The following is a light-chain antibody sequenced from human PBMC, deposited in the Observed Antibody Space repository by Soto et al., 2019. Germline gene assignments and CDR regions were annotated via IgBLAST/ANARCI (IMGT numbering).Light chain of an antibody. V-gene: IGKV3D-15*01. CDR3: QHDYSWIRQ. Sequence: EILRTRSARTLSLSRGETATLSCRASLRLSTNLAWYQQRPGQAPRLLIYGASTRATGIPARFSGSGSGTEFTLTISCLQSEDFAVYYCQHDYSWIRQFGEGSKVEI. CDR2: GAS. J-gene: IGKJ4*02. CDR1: LRLSTN.